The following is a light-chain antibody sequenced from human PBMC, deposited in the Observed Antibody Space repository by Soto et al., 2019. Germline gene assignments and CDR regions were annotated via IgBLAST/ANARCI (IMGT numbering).Light chain of an antibody. J-gene: IGKJ1*01. CDR1: QNIDSY. CDR2: AAS. V-gene: IGKV1-39*01. CDR3: QQSHSTPWT. Sequence: DIPMTQSPSSLSASVGDRVTITCRASQNIDSYLNWYQQKPGKAPKLLIYAASTLQSGVPSRYSGSGSGTDFTITIGSLQPEDFATYYCQQSHSTPWTFGQGTKVEIK.